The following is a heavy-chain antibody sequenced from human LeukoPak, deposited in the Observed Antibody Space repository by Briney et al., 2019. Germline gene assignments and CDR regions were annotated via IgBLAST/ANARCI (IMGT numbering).Heavy chain of an antibody. J-gene: IGHJ6*02. V-gene: IGHV1-69*13. D-gene: IGHD4-17*01. CDR1: GGTFSSYA. Sequence: SVKVSCKASGGTFSSYAISWVRQAPGQGLEWMGGIIPIFGTANYAQKFQGRVTITADESTSTAYMELSSLRSEDTAVYYCARSTTVTTPALYYYYYGMDVWGQGTTVTVSS. CDR2: IIPIFGTA. CDR3: ARSTTVTTPALYYYYYGMDV.